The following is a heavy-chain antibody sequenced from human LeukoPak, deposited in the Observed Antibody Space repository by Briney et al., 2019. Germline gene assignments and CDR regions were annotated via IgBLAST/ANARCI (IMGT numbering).Heavy chain of an antibody. CDR1: GYTFTAYY. CDR3: ATASGTLAYYYMDV. D-gene: IGHD3/OR15-3a*01. J-gene: IGHJ6*03. Sequence: GASVKVSCKASGYTFTAYYIHWVRQAPGQGLEWMGWIKPNSGGTNYAQKFQGRVTMTRDTSISTAYMELSRLTSDDTAVYFCATASGTLAYYYMDVWGKGITVTVSS. CDR2: IKPNSGGT. V-gene: IGHV1-2*02.